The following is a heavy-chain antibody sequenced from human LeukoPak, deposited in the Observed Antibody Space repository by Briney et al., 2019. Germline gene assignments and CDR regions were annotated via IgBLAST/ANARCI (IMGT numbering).Heavy chain of an antibody. V-gene: IGHV3-53*01. D-gene: IGHD3-22*01. CDR3: ARSYYYDTSGHYDY. Sequence: HPGGSLRLSCAASGFTVSSNHMSWVRQAPGKGLEWVSVIYSGGSTYYADSVKGRFTISRDNSRNTLYFQMNSLRAEDTAVYFCARSYYYDTSGHYDYWGQGTLVTVSS. CDR1: GFTVSSNH. J-gene: IGHJ4*02. CDR2: IYSGGST.